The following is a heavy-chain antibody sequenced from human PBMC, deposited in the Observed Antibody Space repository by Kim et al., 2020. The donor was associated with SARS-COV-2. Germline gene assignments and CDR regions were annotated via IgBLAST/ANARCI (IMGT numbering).Heavy chain of an antibody. J-gene: IGHJ4*02. CDR2: IYYSGST. D-gene: IGHD6-13*01. CDR1: GGSISSSSYY. CDR3: ARGGQQLVLPFDY. Sequence: SETLSLTCTVSGGSISSSSYYWGWIRQPPGKGLEWIGSIYYSGSTYYNPSLKSRVTISVDTSKNQFSLKLSSVTAADTAVYYCARGGQQLVLPFDYWGQGTLVTVSS. V-gene: IGHV4-39*07.